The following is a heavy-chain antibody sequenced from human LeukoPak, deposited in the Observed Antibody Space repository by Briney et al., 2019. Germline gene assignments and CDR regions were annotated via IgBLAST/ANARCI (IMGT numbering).Heavy chain of an antibody. D-gene: IGHD6-6*01. CDR2: ISYTGETK. V-gene: IGHV3-30*18. CDR3: VKETDEYSSSSSDY. CDR1: GFSVSRFS. J-gene: IGHJ4*02. Sequence: GGSLRLSCAASGFSVSRFSMNWVRQAAGKGLEWVAVISYTGETKYYGDSVKGRCTIARDNSKNTLYLQMNSLRAEDTAVYYCVKETDEYSSSSSDYWGQGTLVTVSS.